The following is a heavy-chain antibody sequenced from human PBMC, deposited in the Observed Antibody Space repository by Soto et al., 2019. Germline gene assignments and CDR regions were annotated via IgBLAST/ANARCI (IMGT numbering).Heavy chain of an antibody. D-gene: IGHD6-13*01. J-gene: IGHJ4*02. CDR1: GYTFSNFW. Sequence: GESLKISCQSSGYTFSNFWIGWVRQLPGKGLEWMGIIYPGDHETRYSPSFHGKVTISADRSINTAYLQWNSLEASDTAFYFRARSPRSSPYFDYWGQGALVTVSS. CDR2: IYPGDHET. V-gene: IGHV5-51*01. CDR3: ARSPRSSPYFDY.